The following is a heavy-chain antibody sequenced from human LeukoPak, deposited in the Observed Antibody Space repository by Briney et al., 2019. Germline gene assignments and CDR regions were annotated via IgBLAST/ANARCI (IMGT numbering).Heavy chain of an antibody. Sequence: ASVKVSCKASGYTFTSYGISWARQAPGQGLEWMGWISAYNGNTNYAQNFQGRLTMTTDTFTSTAYMELRSLRSDDTAVYYCARDTGYGDYVGDYWGQGTLVTVSS. D-gene: IGHD4-17*01. CDR1: GYTFTSYG. V-gene: IGHV1-18*01. CDR3: ARDTGYGDYVGDY. CDR2: ISAYNGNT. J-gene: IGHJ4*02.